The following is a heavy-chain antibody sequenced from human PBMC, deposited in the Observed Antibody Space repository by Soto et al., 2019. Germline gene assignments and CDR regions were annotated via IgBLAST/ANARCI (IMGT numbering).Heavy chain of an antibody. D-gene: IGHD3-10*01. J-gene: IGHJ4*02. V-gene: IGHV4-34*01. CDR1: GESFSDYY. Sequence: SETLSLTCAVYGESFSDYYWTWIRQPPGKGLEWIGEMNHSGRSNYTPSLKSRVTISVDTSKNQFSLKLSSVTAADTAVYYCARRGSGSYSDYWGQGTLVTVSS. CDR3: ARRGSGSYSDY. CDR2: MNHSGRS.